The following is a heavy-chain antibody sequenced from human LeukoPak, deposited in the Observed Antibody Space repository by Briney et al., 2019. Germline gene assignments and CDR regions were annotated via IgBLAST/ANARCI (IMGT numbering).Heavy chain of an antibody. V-gene: IGHV1-18*01. J-gene: IGHJ5*02. CDR2: ISAYNGNT. D-gene: IGHD2-2*01. CDR1: GYTFTSYG. Sequence: ASVKVSCKASGYTFTSYGISWVRQAPGQGLEWMGWISAYNGNTTYAQKLQGRLTMTTDTSTSTAYIELRSLRSDDTAVYYCARDRIVPGNWFDPWGQGTLVTVSS. CDR3: ARDRIVPGNWFDP.